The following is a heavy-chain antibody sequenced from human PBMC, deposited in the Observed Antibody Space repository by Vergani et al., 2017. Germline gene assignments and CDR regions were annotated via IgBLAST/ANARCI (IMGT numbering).Heavy chain of an antibody. V-gene: IGHV4-59*01. CDR2: IYYSGST. CDR3: ARGGFTVTPYYFDY. D-gene: IGHD4-17*01. CDR1: GGSISSYY. J-gene: IGHJ4*02. Sequence: QVQLQESGPGLVKPSETLSLTCTVSGGSISSYYWSWIRQPPGKGLEWIGYIYYSGSTNYNPSLKSRVTISVDTSKNQFSLKLSSVTAADPAVYYCARGGFTVTPYYFDYWGQGTLVTVSS.